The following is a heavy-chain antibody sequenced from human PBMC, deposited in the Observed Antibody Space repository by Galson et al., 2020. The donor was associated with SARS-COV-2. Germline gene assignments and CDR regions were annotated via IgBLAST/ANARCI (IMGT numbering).Heavy chain of an antibody. Sequence: SCAASGFTFSSYAMHWVRQAPGKGLEWVAVISYDGSNKYYADSVKGRFTISRDNSKNTLYLQMNSLRAEDTAVYYCARDLPHCSSTSCYDIQAFDIWGQGTMVTVSS. CDR3: ARDLPHCSSTSCYDIQAFDI. V-gene: IGHV3-30*01. D-gene: IGHD2-2*01. CDR1: GFTFSSYA. CDR2: ISYDGSNK. J-gene: IGHJ3*02.